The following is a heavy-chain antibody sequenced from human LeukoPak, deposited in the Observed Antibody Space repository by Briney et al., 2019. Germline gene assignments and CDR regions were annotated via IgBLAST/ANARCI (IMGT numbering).Heavy chain of an antibody. J-gene: IGHJ3*01. Sequence: GGSLRLSCAASGFTFTTYAMTWVRQAPGKGPQWVSSISVGDTNKHYADSVKGRFTISRDSSRNTLYLQMNSLRAEDTAIYYCVRAPSGLIKGSYDFWGQGTLVTVAS. D-gene: IGHD3-10*01. CDR1: GFTFTTYA. V-gene: IGHV3-23*01. CDR3: VRAPSGLIKGSYDF. CDR2: ISVGDTNK.